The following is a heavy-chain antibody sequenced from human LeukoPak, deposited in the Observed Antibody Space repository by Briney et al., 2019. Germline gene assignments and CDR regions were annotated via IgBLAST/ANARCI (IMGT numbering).Heavy chain of an antibody. CDR2: ISYDGSNK. D-gene: IGHD6-19*01. J-gene: IGHJ4*02. CDR3: ARGEAVAGFDY. V-gene: IGHV3-30*03. Sequence: GRSLRLSCAASGFTFSSYGMHWVRQAPGKGLEWVAVISYDGSNKCYADSVKGRFTISRDNSKNTLYLQMNSLRAEDTAVYYCARGEAVAGFDYWGQGTLVTVSS. CDR1: GFTFSSYG.